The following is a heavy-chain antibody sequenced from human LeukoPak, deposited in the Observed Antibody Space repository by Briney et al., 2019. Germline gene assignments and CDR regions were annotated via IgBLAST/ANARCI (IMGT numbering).Heavy chain of an antibody. Sequence: SETLSLTCTVSGGSISSYYWSWIRQPPGKGPEWIGYIYYSGSTNYNPSLKSRVTISVDKSKNQFSPKLTSVTAADTAVYYCARGVGLTQGGAFDFWGQGTLVTVSS. V-gene: IGHV4-59*08. J-gene: IGHJ4*02. D-gene: IGHD3-16*01. CDR2: IYYSGST. CDR1: GGSISSYY. CDR3: ARGVGLTQGGAFDF.